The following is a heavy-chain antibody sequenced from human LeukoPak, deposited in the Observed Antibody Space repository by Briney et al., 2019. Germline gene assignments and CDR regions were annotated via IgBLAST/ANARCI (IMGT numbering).Heavy chain of an antibody. D-gene: IGHD2-15*01. CDR1: GFTFRSYA. V-gene: IGHV3-23*01. Sequence: AGGSLRLSCAAPGFTFRSYAMSWVRQAPGKGLQWVSAISGSGGSTFYADSVKGRFTIPRDNSKNTLYLQMNSLRAEDTAVYYCAKDLGGGHMNFDYWGQGTLVTVSS. J-gene: IGHJ4*02. CDR3: AKDLGGGHMNFDY. CDR2: ISGSGGST.